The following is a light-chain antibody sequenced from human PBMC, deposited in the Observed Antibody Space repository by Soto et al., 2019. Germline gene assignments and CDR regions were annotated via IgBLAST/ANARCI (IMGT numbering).Light chain of an antibody. J-gene: IGKJ1*01. Sequence: DIQMTQSPSTLSASVGDRVTITCRASQSISSWLAWYQQKPGKAPKLLIYKASSLESGVPSRFSGSGSGTEFTLTISSLQPDDRATYYCQQYNSFPTCGQGTKVEIK. CDR1: QSISSW. CDR3: QQYNSFPT. CDR2: KAS. V-gene: IGKV1-5*03.